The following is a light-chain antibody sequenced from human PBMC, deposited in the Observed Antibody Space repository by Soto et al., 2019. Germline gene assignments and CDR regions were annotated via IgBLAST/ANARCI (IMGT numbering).Light chain of an antibody. CDR2: AAS. CDR3: QQYYSYPRT. J-gene: IGKJ1*01. Sequence: AIQMTQSPSSLSASVGDRVTITCRASQDIRNDLGWYQQKPGKAPKLLIYAASTLQSGVPSRFSGSGSGTDFTLTISCLQSEDFATYYCQQYYSYPRTFGQGTKVEIK. V-gene: IGKV1-6*01. CDR1: QDIRND.